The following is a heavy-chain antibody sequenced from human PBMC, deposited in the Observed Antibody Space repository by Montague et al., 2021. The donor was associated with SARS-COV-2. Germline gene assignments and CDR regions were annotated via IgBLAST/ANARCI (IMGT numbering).Heavy chain of an antibody. D-gene: IGHD2-2*01. CDR3: ASGDCSSITCNRSLHY. Sequence: SETLSLTCTVHRGSFSGYYWTWIRQPPGKGLEWIWEINLSGGVNYNPSLKSRVTFSVDMSKNHFSLKLRSVTAADTAIYYCASGDCSSITCNRSLHYWGQGTLVAVSS. CDR2: INLSGGV. CDR1: RGSFSGYY. V-gene: IGHV4-34*01. J-gene: IGHJ4*02.